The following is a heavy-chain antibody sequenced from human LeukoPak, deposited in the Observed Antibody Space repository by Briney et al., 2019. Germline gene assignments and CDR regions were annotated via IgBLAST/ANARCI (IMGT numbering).Heavy chain of an antibody. D-gene: IGHD2-15*01. Sequence: GESLQISCKGSGYRFTSYWIGWVRQMPGKGLEWMGIIYPGDSDIRYSPSFQGQVAISADKSITTAYLQWSSLKASDTAMYYCARIDSLENTSLDYWGQGTLVTVSS. CDR1: GYRFTSYW. J-gene: IGHJ4*02. CDR2: IYPGDSDI. CDR3: ARIDSLENTSLDY. V-gene: IGHV5-51*01.